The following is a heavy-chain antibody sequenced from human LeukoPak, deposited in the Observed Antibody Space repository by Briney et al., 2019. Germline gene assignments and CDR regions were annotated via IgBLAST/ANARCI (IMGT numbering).Heavy chain of an antibody. J-gene: IGHJ4*02. CDR1: GFSFDDYA. D-gene: IGHD2-2*01. CDR3: AKEYCSSTSCYPFDY. V-gene: IGHV3-9*01. CDR2: ISWNSGSI. Sequence: GRSLRLSCAASGFSFDDYAMHWVRQAPGKGLEWVSGISWNSGSIGYADSVKGRFTISRDNAKNSLYLQMNSLRAEDTALYYCAKEYCSSTSCYPFDYWGQGTLVTVSS.